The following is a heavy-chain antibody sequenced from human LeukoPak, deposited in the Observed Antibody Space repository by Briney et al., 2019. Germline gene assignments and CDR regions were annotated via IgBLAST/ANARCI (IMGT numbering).Heavy chain of an antibody. V-gene: IGHV1-2*02. CDR1: GYTFTDSY. Sequence: ASVKVSCEASGYTFTDSYIHWVRQAPGQGLEWMGWINPKSGDTKYAEKFQGRVTVTRDTSITTAYMELSRLRSDDTAVYYCASGYFDSGGLGYYYYYMDVWGKGTTVTVSS. CDR2: INPKSGDT. J-gene: IGHJ6*03. D-gene: IGHD3-22*01. CDR3: ASGYFDSGGLGYYYYYMDV.